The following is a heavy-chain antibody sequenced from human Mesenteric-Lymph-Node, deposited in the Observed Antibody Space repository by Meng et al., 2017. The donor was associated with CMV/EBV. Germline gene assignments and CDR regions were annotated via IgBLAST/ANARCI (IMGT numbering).Heavy chain of an antibody. J-gene: IGHJ3*02. CDR2: ISYDGSNK. V-gene: IGHV3-30*14. CDR3: ARETGDGAFDI. CDR1: GFTFSSYA. Sequence: GGSLRLSCAASGFTFSSYAMLWVRQAPGKGLEWVAVISYDGSNKYYADSVKGRFTISRDNSKNTLYLQMNSLRAEDTAVYYCARETGDGAFDIWGQGTMVTVSS. D-gene: IGHD1-14*01.